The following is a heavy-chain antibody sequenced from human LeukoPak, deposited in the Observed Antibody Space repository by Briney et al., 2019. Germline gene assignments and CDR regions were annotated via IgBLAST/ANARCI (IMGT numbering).Heavy chain of an antibody. CDR1: GFTFSDYS. J-gene: IGHJ4*02. CDR2: IRSSGSRI. CDR3: VRDPEALDY. Sequence: GGSLRLSCAASGFTFSDYSMNWVRQAPGKGLEWVSYIRSSGSRIYYADSVKGRLPISRDNAKNSLYLQMNSLRDEDTAVYYCVRDPEALDYWGQGTPVTVSS. V-gene: IGHV3-48*02.